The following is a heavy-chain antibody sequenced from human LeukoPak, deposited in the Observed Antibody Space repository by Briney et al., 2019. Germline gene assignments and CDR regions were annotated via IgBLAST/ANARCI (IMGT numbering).Heavy chain of an antibody. V-gene: IGHV3-49*04. CDR1: GFTFGDYG. CDR3: TRVDSTDYYFDS. D-gene: IGHD3-22*01. J-gene: IGHJ4*02. Sequence: GGSLRLSCTASGFTFGDYGMTWVRQSPGKGREWVGFSRSKAYGGTTEYAASVKRRFSISRDDSNSIAYLQMNSLKPEDTAVYYCTRVDSTDYYFDSWGEGTLVTVSS. CDR2: SRSKAYGGTT.